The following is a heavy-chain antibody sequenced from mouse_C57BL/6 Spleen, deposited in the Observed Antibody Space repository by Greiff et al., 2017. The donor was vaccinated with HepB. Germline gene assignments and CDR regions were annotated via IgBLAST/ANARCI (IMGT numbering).Heavy chain of an antibody. CDR1: GYTFTSYW. J-gene: IGHJ2*01. Sequence: QVQLQQPGAELVRPGTSVKLSCKASGYTFTSYWMHWVKQRPGQGLEWIGVIDPSDSYTNYNQKFKGKATLTVDTSSSTAYMQRSSLTSEDSAVYYCARPSSGYDYWGQGTTLTVSS. D-gene: IGHD3-2*02. CDR3: ARPSSGYDY. CDR2: IDPSDSYT. V-gene: IGHV1-59*01.